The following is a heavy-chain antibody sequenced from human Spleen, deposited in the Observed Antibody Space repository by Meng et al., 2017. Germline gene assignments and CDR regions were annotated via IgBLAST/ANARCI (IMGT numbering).Heavy chain of an antibody. Sequence: GESLKISCAASGFTFSTYNMHWVRQAPGKGLVWVSRINDDGSSTTYTDSVRGRFTIFRDNAKNTLYLQMNSLRAEDTAVYYCARDLNWVVWDYWGQGTLVTVSS. CDR2: INDDGSST. J-gene: IGHJ4*02. CDR1: GFTFSTYN. CDR3: ARDLNWVVWDY. V-gene: IGHV3-74*01. D-gene: IGHD3/OR15-3a*01.